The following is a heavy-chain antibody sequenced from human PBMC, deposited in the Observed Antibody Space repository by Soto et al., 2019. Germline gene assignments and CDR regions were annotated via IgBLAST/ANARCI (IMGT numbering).Heavy chain of an antibody. CDR2: INHSGST. CDR1: GGSFSGYY. D-gene: IGHD6-19*01. CDR3: ARAYSSGWYSSWFDP. J-gene: IGHJ5*02. V-gene: IGHV4-34*01. Sequence: SETLSLTCAVYGGSFSGYYWSWIRQPPGKGLEWIGEINHSGSTNYNPSLKSRVTISVDTSRNQFSLKLSSVTAADTAVYYCARAYSSGWYSSWFDPWGQGTLVPVSP.